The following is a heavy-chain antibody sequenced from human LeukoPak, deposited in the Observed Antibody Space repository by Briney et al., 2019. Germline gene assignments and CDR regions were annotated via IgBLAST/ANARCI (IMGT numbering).Heavy chain of an antibody. CDR3: ARGGVPTAPTPGFDY. J-gene: IGHJ4*02. CDR2: INPLSGST. V-gene: IGHV1-46*01. CDR1: GYTFTSYY. D-gene: IGHD3-16*01. Sequence: ASVKVSCKASGYTFTSYYMDWVRQAPGQGLEWMGIINPLSGSTSYAQKFQGRVTVTTDTSTSTVYMELSSLRSEDTAVYYCARGGVPTAPTPGFDYWGQGTLVTVSS.